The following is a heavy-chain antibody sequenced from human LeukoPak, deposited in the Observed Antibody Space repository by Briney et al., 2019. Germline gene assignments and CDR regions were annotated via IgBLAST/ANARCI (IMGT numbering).Heavy chain of an antibody. J-gene: IGHJ5*02. D-gene: IGHD3-3*01. Sequence: PSETLSLSCTVSGGSISSGNYYWSWIRQPPGKELEWIGYIYYSGSTNYNPSLKSRVTMSVDTSKNQFSLKLTSVTAADTAVYYCARRSGYSPNWFDPWGQGTLVTVSS. CDR2: IYYSGST. V-gene: IGHV4-61*01. CDR1: GGSISSGNYY. CDR3: ARRSGYSPNWFDP.